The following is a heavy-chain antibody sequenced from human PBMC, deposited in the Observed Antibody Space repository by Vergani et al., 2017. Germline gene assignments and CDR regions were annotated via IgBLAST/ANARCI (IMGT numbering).Heavy chain of an antibody. CDR2: INHSGST. J-gene: IGHJ5*02. CDR1: GGSISSYY. CDR3: ARRQTFAQYCSGGSCYSRWFDP. Sequence: QVQLQESGPGLVKPSETLSLTCTVSGGSISSYYWSWIRQPPGKGLEWIGEINHSGSTNYNPSLKSRVTISVDTSKNQFSLKLSSVTAADTAVYYCARRQTFAQYCSGGSCYSRWFDPWGQGTLVTVSS. V-gene: IGHV4-34*01. D-gene: IGHD2-15*01.